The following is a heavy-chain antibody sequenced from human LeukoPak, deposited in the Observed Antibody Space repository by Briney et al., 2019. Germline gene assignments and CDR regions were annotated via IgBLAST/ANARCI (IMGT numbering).Heavy chain of an antibody. D-gene: IGHD1-26*01. CDR3: AKDLIWGATAIFDY. J-gene: IGHJ4*02. CDR1: GFTFSSYA. CDR2: ISGSGGST. V-gene: IGHV3-23*01. Sequence: GGSLRLSCAASGFTFSSYAMSWVRQSPGKGLEWVSAISGSGGSTYYADSVKGRFTISRDNSKNTLYLQTNSLRAEDTAVYYCAKDLIWGATAIFDYWGQGTLVTVSS.